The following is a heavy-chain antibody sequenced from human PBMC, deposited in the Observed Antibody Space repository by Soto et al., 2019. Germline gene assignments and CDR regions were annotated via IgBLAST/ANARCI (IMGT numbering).Heavy chain of an antibody. J-gene: IGHJ2*01. V-gene: IGHV4-4*07. D-gene: IGHD2-8*01. CDR3: ARGMGRYFDI. CDR1: GDSIGIFS. Sequence: SETLSPTCAISGDSIGIFSGSWIRHPAGKGLESLGRLSASGRTNYSPSLQSRVTMSLDRSKSRFSLRLTSVSAADTAVYFCARGMGRYFDIWGRGTLVTVSS. CDR2: LSASGRT.